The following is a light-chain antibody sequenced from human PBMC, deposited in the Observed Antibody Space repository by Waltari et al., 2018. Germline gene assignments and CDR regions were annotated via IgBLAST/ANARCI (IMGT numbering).Light chain of an antibody. CDR3: QQYGNSVWT. V-gene: IGKV3-20*01. J-gene: IGKJ1*01. Sequence: EVVLTQFPDTLALSPGEGATLPCRASQSISSNYLAWYQQRPGQAPRLLLYGAAKRATGIPDRFSGSGSRTDFTLTISRLEPEDFAVYYCQQYGNSVWTFGQGTKVEVK. CDR1: QSISSNY. CDR2: GAA.